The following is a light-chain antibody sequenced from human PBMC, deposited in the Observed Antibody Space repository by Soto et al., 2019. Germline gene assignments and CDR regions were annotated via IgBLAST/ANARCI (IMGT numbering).Light chain of an antibody. V-gene: IGKV4-1*01. CDR3: QQYYSSPFT. CDR1: QSILYSSNNKNY. CDR2: WAS. Sequence: DIVMTQSPDSLAVSLGERATINCKSRQSILYSSNNKNYLAWYQQKPGQPPKLLIYWASTRESGVPDRFSGSGSGTDFTLTISSLQAEDVAVYYCQQYYSSPFTFGPGTKVDI. J-gene: IGKJ3*01.